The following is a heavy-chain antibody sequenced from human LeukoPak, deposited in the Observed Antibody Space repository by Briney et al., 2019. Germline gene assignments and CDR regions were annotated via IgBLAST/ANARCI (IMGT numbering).Heavy chain of an antibody. CDR2: IYYSGST. V-gene: IGHV4-59*12. CDR3: AREGYGDYGTYYYYYGMDV. J-gene: IGHJ6*02. D-gene: IGHD4-17*01. Sequence: PSETLSLTCTVSGGSISSYYWSWIRQPPGKGLEWIGYIYYSGSTNYNPSLKSRVTISVDTSKNQFSLKLSSVTAADTAVYYCAREGYGDYGTYYYYYGMDVWGQGTTVTVSS. CDR1: GGSISSYY.